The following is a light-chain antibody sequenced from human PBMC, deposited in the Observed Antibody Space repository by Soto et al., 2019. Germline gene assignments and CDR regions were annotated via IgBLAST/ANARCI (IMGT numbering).Light chain of an antibody. CDR2: SNN. J-gene: IGLJ1*01. CDR3: AAWDDSLNGSYV. CDR1: SSNIGSNT. V-gene: IGLV1-44*01. Sequence: QSVLTRPPSASVTPGQRVTVSCSGSSSNIGSNTVNWYQQLPGTAPKLLIYSNNQRPSGVPDRFSGSKSGTSASLAISGLQSEDEADYYCAAWDDSLNGSYVFGTGTKVTVL.